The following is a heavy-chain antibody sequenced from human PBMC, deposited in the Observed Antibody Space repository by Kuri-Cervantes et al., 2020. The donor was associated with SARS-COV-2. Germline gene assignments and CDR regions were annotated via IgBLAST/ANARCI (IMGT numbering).Heavy chain of an antibody. CDR3: ARLQWSVAGPYYFDY. CDR2: IYYSGST. Sequence: SCAVSGYSISSSNWWGWIRQPPGKGLEWIGYIYYSGSTNYNPSLKSRVTISVDTSKNQFSLKLSSVTAADTAVYYCARLQWSVAGPYYFDYWGQGTLVTVSS. V-gene: IGHV4-28*01. CDR1: GYSISSSNW. J-gene: IGHJ4*02. D-gene: IGHD6-19*01.